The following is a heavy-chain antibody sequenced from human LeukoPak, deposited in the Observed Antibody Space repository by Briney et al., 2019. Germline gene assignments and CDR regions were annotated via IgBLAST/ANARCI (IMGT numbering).Heavy chain of an antibody. CDR1: GGSFSGYY. CDR3: ARLAQNRARYFDL. CDR2: INHSGST. V-gene: IGHV4-34*01. D-gene: IGHD1-26*01. J-gene: IGHJ2*01. Sequence: KPSETLSLTCAVYGGSFSGYYWSWIRQPPGKGLEWIGEINHSGSTNYNPSLKSRVTISVDPSKNQFSLKLSSVTAADTAVYYCARLAQNRARYFDLWGRGTLVTVSS.